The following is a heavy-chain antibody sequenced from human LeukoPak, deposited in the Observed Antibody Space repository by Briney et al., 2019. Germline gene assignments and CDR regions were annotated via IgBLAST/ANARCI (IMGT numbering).Heavy chain of an antibody. D-gene: IGHD4-17*01. Sequence: GGSLRLSCAASGFTFSSYWMNWVRQAPGKGLEWVASIKQDGSEKYYVDSVKGRFTISRDNAKNSLYLQMNSLRAEDTALCYCARAPGEGWFDPWGQGTLVTVSS. CDR2: IKQDGSEK. CDR3: ARAPGEGWFDP. J-gene: IGHJ5*02. V-gene: IGHV3-7*01. CDR1: GFTFSSYW.